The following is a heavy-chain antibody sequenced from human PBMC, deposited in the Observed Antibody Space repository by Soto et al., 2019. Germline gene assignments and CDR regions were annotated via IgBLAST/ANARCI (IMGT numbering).Heavy chain of an antibody. Sequence: ASVKVYCKASGYTFTSYGISWVRQAPGQGLEWMGWISAYNGNTDYPQKLQGRVTMTTDTSTSTAYMELRSLRSDDTAVYYCAREGYCISTTCYASALDYWGKGTLVTVSS. D-gene: IGHD2-2*01. J-gene: IGHJ4*02. CDR2: ISAYNGNT. CDR3: AREGYCISTTCYASALDY. V-gene: IGHV1-18*01. CDR1: GYTFTSYG.